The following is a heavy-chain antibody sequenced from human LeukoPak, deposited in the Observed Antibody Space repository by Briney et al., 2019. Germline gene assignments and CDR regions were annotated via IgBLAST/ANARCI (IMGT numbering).Heavy chain of an antibody. Sequence: PGGSLRLSRAASGFTFSNIYAMTWVRQAPGKGLEWVSSISGGGTTTHNADSVKGRFTVSRDISSNTLYLQMNSLSAGDTAVYYCARGPSSGWFYFDSWGQGTLVTVSS. J-gene: IGHJ4*02. V-gene: IGHV3-23*01. D-gene: IGHD6-19*01. CDR1: GFTFSNIYA. CDR3: ARGPSSGWFYFDS. CDR2: ISGGGTTT.